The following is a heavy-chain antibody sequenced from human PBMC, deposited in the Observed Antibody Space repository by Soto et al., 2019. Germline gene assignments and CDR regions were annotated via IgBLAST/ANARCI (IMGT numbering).Heavy chain of an antibody. Sequence: LSATLSLTCAVYGGSFSGYYWSWIRQPPGKGLEWIGEINHSGSTNYNPSLKSRVTISVDTSKNQFSLKLSSVTAADTAVYYCALVGRTAKFDYWGQGTQVTVSS. D-gene: IGHD2-21*01. J-gene: IGHJ4*02. V-gene: IGHV4-34*01. CDR2: INHSGST. CDR1: GGSFSGYY. CDR3: ALVGRTAKFDY.